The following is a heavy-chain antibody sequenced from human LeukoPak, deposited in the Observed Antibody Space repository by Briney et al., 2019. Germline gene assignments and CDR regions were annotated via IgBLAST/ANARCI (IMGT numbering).Heavy chain of an antibody. CDR3: ARHRSSGWYGVRGRSAEYFQH. V-gene: IGHV4-59*08. CDR1: GGSISSYY. J-gene: IGHJ1*01. CDR2: ICYSGST. D-gene: IGHD6-19*01. Sequence: SETLSLTCTVSGGSISSYYWSWIRQPPGKGLEWIGYICYSGSTNYNPSLKSRVTISVDTSKNQFSLKLSSVTAADTAVYYCARHRSSGWYGVRGRSAEYFQHWGQGTLVTVSS.